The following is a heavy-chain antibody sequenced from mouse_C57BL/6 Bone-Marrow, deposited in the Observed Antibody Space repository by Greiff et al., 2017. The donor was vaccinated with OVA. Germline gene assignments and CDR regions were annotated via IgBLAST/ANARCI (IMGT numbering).Heavy chain of an antibody. Sequence: VQLQQSGAELARPGASVKLSCKASGYTFTGYGIRWVKQRPGQGLEWIGEIYPRGGSTYYNEKFKGKATLTADKSSSTAYMELRSLTSEDSAVYFCARSDYYDPFDYWGQGTTLTVSS. CDR2: IYPRGGST. J-gene: IGHJ2*01. V-gene: IGHV1-81*01. CDR3: ARSDYYDPFDY. CDR1: GYTFTGYG. D-gene: IGHD1-1*01.